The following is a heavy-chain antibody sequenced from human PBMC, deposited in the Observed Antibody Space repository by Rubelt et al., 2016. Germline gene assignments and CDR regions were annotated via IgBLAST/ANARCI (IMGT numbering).Heavy chain of an antibody. Sequence: QVQLQQWGAGLLKPSETLSLTCAVYGGSFNDYYWSWIRRPPGKGLEWIGEINHSGSTNYNPSLKSRVTISVDQSKNQFPLKLSSVTAADTAVYYCARGVASAGSSYYYGMDVWGQGTTVTVSS. CDR2: INHSGST. D-gene: IGHD6-13*01. V-gene: IGHV4-34*01. CDR3: ARGVASAGSSYYYGMDV. CDR1: GGSFNDYY. J-gene: IGHJ6*02.